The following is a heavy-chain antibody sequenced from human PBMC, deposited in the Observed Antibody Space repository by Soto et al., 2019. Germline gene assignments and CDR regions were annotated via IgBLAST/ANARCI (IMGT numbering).Heavy chain of an antibody. D-gene: IGHD1-7*01. CDR1: GFMFSIYE. CDR3: ARDHPNRNYGTCFDY. J-gene: IGHJ4*02. CDR2: ISSGGINI. V-gene: IGHV3-48*03. Sequence: GGSLRLSCAASGFMFSIYEMNLVRQAPGKGLEWVSYISSGGINIHYADSVKGRFTISRDNAKNSLYLQMDNLRAEDTAVYYCARDHPNRNYGTCFDYWGQGTPVTVSS.